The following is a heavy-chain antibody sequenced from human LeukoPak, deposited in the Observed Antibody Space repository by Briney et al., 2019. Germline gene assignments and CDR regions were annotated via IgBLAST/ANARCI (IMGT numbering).Heavy chain of an antibody. CDR1: GFTFSSYA. V-gene: IGHV3-30-3*01. CDR3: ARDGGAMIVVVISFDY. CDR2: ISYDGSNK. J-gene: IGHJ4*02. Sequence: GGSLRLSCAASGFTFSSYAMHWVRQAPGKGLEWVAVISYDGSNKYYADSVKGRFTISRDNSKNTLYQQMNSLRAEDTAVYYCARDGGAMIVVVISFDYWGQGTLVTVSS. D-gene: IGHD3-22*01.